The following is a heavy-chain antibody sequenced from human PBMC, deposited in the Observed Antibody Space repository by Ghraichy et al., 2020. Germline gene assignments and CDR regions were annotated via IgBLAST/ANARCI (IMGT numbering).Heavy chain of an antibody. CDR2: TYYRSKWYN. CDR3: ARVFEIAAARRSRWGYFDL. J-gene: IGHJ2*01. Sequence: SQTLSLTCAISGDSVSSNSVAWNWIRQSPSRGLEWLGRTYYRSKWYNDYAISVKSRITINPDTSKNQFSLQLNSVTPEDTAVYYCARVFEIAAARRSRWGYFDLWGTGTLGTVDS. CDR1: GDSVSSNSVA. V-gene: IGHV6-1*01. D-gene: IGHD6-13*01.